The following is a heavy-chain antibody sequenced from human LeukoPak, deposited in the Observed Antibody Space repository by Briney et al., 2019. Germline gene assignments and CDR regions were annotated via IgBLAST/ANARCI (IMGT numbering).Heavy chain of an antibody. Sequence: SGTLSLTCTVSDDSISSYYWSWIRQPAGQGLEWIGHIDASGSSNYNPSLKSRVTMSLDTSKNQFSLNLSSVTAADTAIYYCARGQITGTTNWFDYWGQGTLVTVSS. J-gene: IGHJ4*02. V-gene: IGHV4-4*07. D-gene: IGHD1-7*01. CDR2: IDASGSS. CDR1: DDSISSYY. CDR3: ARGQITGTTNWFDY.